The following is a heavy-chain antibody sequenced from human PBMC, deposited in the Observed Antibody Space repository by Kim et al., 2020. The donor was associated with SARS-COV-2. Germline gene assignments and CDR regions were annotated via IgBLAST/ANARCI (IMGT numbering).Heavy chain of an antibody. V-gene: IGHV3-23*01. Sequence: GESLRLSCAASGFTFSNSAMSWVRQAPGKGLEWVSAISSSGVNSYYADSVKGRVNISRDNSKNTLFLQMNSLRIEDTAIYYCAKGHGAYWGQGALVTVSS. CDR2: ISSSGVNS. D-gene: IGHD1-26*01. CDR1: GFTFSNSA. CDR3: AKGHGAY. J-gene: IGHJ4*02.